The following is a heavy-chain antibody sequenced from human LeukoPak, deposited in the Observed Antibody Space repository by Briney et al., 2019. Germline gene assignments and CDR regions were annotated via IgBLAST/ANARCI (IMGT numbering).Heavy chain of an antibody. D-gene: IGHD6-19*01. CDR1: GYTLTELS. CDR3: ATVGIAVAGVPPYYFDY. CDR2: FDPEDGET. J-gene: IGHJ4*02. Sequence: ASVKVSCKVSGYTLTELSMHWVRQAPGKGLEWMGGFDPEDGETIYAQKFQGRVTMTEDTSTDTAYMELSSLRSEDTAVYYCATVGIAVAGVPPYYFDYWGQGTLVTVSS. V-gene: IGHV1-24*01.